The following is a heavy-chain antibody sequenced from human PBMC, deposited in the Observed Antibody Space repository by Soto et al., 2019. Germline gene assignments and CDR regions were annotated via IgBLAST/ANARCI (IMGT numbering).Heavy chain of an antibody. CDR2: IKRDGSSI. CDR3: ARDGGRGGDLDY. Sequence: EVQLVESGGGLVQPGGSLRLSCAASGFTFSNYWMDWVRQAPGKGLVWVSRIKRDGSSISYADSVKGRVTISRDNAKNTLYLQMTSLRAEDTAVYYCARDGGRGGDLDYWGKGTLVTVSS. CDR1: GFTFSNYW. D-gene: IGHD2-21*02. V-gene: IGHV3-74*01. J-gene: IGHJ4*02.